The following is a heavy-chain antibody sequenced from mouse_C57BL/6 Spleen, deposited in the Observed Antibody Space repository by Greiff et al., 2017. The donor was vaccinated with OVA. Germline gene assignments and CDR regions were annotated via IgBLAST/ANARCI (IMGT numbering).Heavy chain of an antibody. CDR2: IYPGDGDT. Sequence: QVQLQQSGPELVKPGASVKISCKASGYAFSSSWMNWVKQRPGKGLEWIGRIYPGDGDTNYNGKFKGKATLTADKSSSTAYMQLSSLTSEDSAVYFCAAFSGGYFDYWGQGTTRTVSS. CDR3: AAFSGGYFDY. D-gene: IGHD1-3*01. CDR1: GYAFSSSW. J-gene: IGHJ2*01. V-gene: IGHV1-82*01.